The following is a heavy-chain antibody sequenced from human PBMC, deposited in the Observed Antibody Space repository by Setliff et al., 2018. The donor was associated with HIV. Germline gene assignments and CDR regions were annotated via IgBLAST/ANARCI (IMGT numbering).Heavy chain of an antibody. CDR1: GFSISSGHY. V-gene: IGHV4-38-2*02. D-gene: IGHD3-22*01. CDR2: IYHSGST. CDR3: ARTMLLPATQPFDY. J-gene: IGHJ4*02. Sequence: PSETLSLTCTVSGFSISSGHYWAWIRQSPGKGLEWIGSIYHSGSTYYAASLKSRVIMSVDTSENQFSLKLTSVTAADTAVYYCARTMLLPATQPFDYWGQGTLVTVSS.